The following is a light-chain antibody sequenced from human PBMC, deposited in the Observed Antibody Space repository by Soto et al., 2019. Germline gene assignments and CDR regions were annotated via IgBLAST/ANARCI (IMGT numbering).Light chain of an antibody. CDR3: QQYFEWPPMT. V-gene: IGKV3-15*01. CDR2: GAS. J-gene: IGKJ1*01. CDR1: ETGATN. Sequence: EVVMTQSPATLAASTGERATLSCWASETGATNLAWYQQKPGQAPRLLISGASTRAAGISDRFRGSGSGTEFTLNISSLRSEDSGIYYCQQYFEWPPMTFGQGTKVEI.